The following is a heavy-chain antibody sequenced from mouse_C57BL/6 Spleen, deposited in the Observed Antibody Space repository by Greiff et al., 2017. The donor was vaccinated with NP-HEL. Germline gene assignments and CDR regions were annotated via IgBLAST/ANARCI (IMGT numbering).Heavy chain of an antibody. V-gene: IGHV1-53*01. D-gene: IGHD1-1*02. J-gene: IGHJ2*01. CDR1: GYTFTSYW. CDR3: AYYGYYVDY. Sequence: VQLPQPGTELVKPGASVKLSCKASGYTFTSYWMHWVKQRPGQGLEWIGNINPSNGGTNYNEKFKSKATLTVDKSSSTAYRQRSSLTSEDSAGYDGAYYGYYVDYWGQGTTRTGS. CDR2: INPSNGGT.